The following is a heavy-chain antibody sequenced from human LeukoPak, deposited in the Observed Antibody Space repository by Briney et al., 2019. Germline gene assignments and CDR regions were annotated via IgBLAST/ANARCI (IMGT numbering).Heavy chain of an antibody. J-gene: IGHJ4*02. CDR3: ASRTGSYYPFDS. D-gene: IGHD1-26*01. Sequence: GESLKISCKGSGYSFSNYYIDWVRQMPGKGLEWMGVMYPGGSDIRYSPSFQGQVTISADMSIDTAYLQWSSLKTSDSAMYYCASRTGSYYPFDSWGQGTLVTVSS. CDR2: MYPGGSDI. CDR1: GYSFSNYY. V-gene: IGHV5-51*01.